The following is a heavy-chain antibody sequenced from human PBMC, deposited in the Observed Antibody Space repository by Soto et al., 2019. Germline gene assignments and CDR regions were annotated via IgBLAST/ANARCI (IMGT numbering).Heavy chain of an antibody. CDR1: GFFFRTYS. D-gene: IGHD3-3*01. CDR2: ISRSSSYI. J-gene: IGHJ4*02. CDR3: ARDAPRRFLEWLLSYFFDY. Sequence: PGGSLRLSCAASGFFFRTYSVNWVRQAPGKGLEWVSSISRSSSYIYYADSVKGRFTISRDNAKNSLYLQMNSLRAEDTAVYYCARDAPRRFLEWLLSYFFDYRGQGTLVIVSS. V-gene: IGHV3-21*01.